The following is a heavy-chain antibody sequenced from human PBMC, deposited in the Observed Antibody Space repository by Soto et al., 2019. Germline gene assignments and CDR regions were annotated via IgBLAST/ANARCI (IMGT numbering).Heavy chain of an antibody. D-gene: IGHD3-10*01. V-gene: IGHV4-30-4*01. Sequence: PSETLSLTCTVSGGSISSGDYYWSWIRQPPGKGLEWIGNIYYSGSTYYNPSLKSRVTISIDTSKNQFSLKLSPVTAADTAVYYCASRKSSPYFDYWGQGTLVTVSS. J-gene: IGHJ4*02. CDR3: ASRKSSPYFDY. CDR1: GGSISSGDYY. CDR2: IYYSGST.